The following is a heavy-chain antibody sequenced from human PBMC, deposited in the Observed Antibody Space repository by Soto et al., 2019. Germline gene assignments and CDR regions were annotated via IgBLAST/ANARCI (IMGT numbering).Heavy chain of an antibody. CDR1: VGSISSYY. Sequence: SETLSLTCTVSVGSISSYYWSWIRQPPGKGLEWIGYIYYSGSTNYNPSLKSRVAISVDTSKNQFSLKLSSVTAADTAVYYCARREYFDYWGPGTLGT. D-gene: IGHD1-26*01. J-gene: IGHJ4*02. CDR3: ARREYFDY. CDR2: IYYSGST. V-gene: IGHV4-59*01.